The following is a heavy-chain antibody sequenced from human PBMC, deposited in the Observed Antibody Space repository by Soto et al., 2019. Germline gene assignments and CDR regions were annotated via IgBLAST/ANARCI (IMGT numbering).Heavy chain of an antibody. CDR3: AKANKNIVATIVDY. Sequence: GGSLRLSCAASGFTFSSYAMSWVRQAPGKGLEWVSAISGSGGSTYYADSVKGRFTISRDNSKNTLYLQMNSLRAEDTAVYYCAKANKNIVATIVDYWGQGTLVTVSS. V-gene: IGHV3-23*01. CDR1: GFTFSSYA. J-gene: IGHJ4*02. CDR2: ISGSGGST. D-gene: IGHD5-12*01.